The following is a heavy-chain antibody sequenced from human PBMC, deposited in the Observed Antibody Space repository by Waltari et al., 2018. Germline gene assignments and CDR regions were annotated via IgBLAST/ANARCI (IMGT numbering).Heavy chain of an antibody. CDR3: ARDGPHYGGKGRWFDP. J-gene: IGHJ5*02. V-gene: IGHV4-31*03. D-gene: IGHD4-17*01. CDR2: IYHRGRP. CDR1: DGSISSGGYY. Sequence: QVQLQESGPGLVKPSQTLALTCTVSDGSISSGGYYWSWIRQHPGKGLEWIGYIYHRGRPYYNPSLKSRVTISVDRSKHQFSLKLSSVTAADTAVYYCARDGPHYGGKGRWFDPWGQGTLVTVSS.